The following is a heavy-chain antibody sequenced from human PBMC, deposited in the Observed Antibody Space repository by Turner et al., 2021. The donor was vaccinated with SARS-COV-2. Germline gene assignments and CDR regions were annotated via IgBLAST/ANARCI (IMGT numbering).Heavy chain of an antibody. V-gene: IGHV4-39*01. Sequence: QLQLQESGPGQVKPSATLSLTCTVSGGSISSSSYYWGWIRQPPGKGLEWIGSIYYSGSTYYNPSLKSRVTISVDTSKNQFSLKLSSVTAADTAVYYCARRRFMSGYSFDYWGQGTLVTVSS. CDR3: ARRRFMSGYSFDY. CDR1: GGSISSSSYY. J-gene: IGHJ4*02. CDR2: IYYSGST. D-gene: IGHD3-3*01.